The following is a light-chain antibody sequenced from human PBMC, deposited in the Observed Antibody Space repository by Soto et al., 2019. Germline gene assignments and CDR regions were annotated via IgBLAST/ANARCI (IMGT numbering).Light chain of an antibody. J-gene: IGKJ1*01. CDR2: DAS. CDR3: HQYNSFSPWT. Sequence: DIQMTQSPSTLSASVGDRVTITCRASESISNWLAWYQQKPGKAPKLLIYDASSLESGVPSRFSGSGSGTVFTLTISSLQPDDFATYYCHQYNSFSPWTFGQGTKVEIK. CDR1: ESISNW. V-gene: IGKV1-5*01.